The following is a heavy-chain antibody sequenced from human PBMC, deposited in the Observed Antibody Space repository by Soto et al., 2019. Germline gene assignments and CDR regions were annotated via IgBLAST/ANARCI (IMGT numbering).Heavy chain of an antibody. D-gene: IGHD1-1*01. CDR2: IYATGTT. CDR1: GASISGFY. V-gene: IGHV4-4*07. J-gene: IGHJ5*02. Sequence: RTSETLSLTCTVSGASISGFYWSWIRKSAGKGLEWIGRIYATGTTDYNPSLKSRVMMSVDTSKKQFSLKLRSVTAADTAVYYCVRDGTKTLRDWFDPWGQGISVTVSS. CDR3: VRDGTKTLRDWFDP.